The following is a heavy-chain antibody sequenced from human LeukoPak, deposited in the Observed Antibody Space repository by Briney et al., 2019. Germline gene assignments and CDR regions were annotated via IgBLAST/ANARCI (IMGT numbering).Heavy chain of an antibody. V-gene: IGHV1-2*02. CDR2: INPNSGGT. CDR3: ARGRCMVRGVMAPCYYYYMDV. Sequence: GASVKVSCKASGYTFTGYYMHWVRQAPGQGLEWMGWINPNSGGTNYAQKLQGRVTMTTDTSTSTAYMELRSLRSDDTAVYYCARGRCMVRGVMAPCYYYYMDVWGKGTTVTVSS. D-gene: IGHD3-10*01. J-gene: IGHJ6*03. CDR1: GYTFTGYY.